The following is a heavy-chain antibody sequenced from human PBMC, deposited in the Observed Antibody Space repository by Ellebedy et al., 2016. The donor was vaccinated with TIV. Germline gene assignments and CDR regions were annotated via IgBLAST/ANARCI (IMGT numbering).Heavy chain of an antibody. Sequence: GESLKISCVVSGFTFSTYAMRWFRQAPGKGLEWVSALTTGGVTFYADSVKGRFTISRDNAKNSLYLQMNSLRVDDTAVYYCATSRARVYWGQGTLVTVSS. CDR3: ATSRARVY. CDR1: GFTFSTYA. CDR2: LTTGGVT. J-gene: IGHJ4*02. V-gene: IGHV3-21*01.